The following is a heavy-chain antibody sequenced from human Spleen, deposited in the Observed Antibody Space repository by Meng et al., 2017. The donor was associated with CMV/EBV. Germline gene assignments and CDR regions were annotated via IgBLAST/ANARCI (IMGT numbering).Heavy chain of an antibody. CDR2: IYFSGST. J-gene: IGHJ4*02. CDR3: ATLYSNSIYFDY. V-gene: IGHV4-39*07. Sequence: SETLSLTCTVSGASITVSEYYWAWIRQPPGKGLEFVGTIYFSGSTHYNPFLATRVTMSQDSSKNQFSVRLTSVTAADTAMYYCATLYSNSIYFDYWDQGTLVTVSS. D-gene: IGHD4-11*01. CDR1: GASITVSEYY.